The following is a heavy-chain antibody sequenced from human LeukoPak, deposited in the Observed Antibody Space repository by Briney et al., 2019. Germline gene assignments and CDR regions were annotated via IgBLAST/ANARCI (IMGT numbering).Heavy chain of an antibody. Sequence: PGGSLRLSCAASGFTFSSYSMNWVRQAPGKGLEWVSSISSSSSYIYYADSVKGRFTISRNNAKNSLYLQMNSLRAEDTAVYYCASDCSGGSCYDPTQFDYWGQGTLVTVSS. CDR2: ISSSSSYI. CDR3: ASDCSGGSCYDPTQFDY. CDR1: GFTFSSYS. D-gene: IGHD2-15*01. V-gene: IGHV3-21*01. J-gene: IGHJ4*02.